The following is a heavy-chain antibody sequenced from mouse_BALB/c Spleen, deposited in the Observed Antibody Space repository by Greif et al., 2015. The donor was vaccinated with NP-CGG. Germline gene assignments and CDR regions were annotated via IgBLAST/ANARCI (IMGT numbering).Heavy chain of an antibody. Sequence: DVQLMESGGGLVQPGGSRKLSCAASGFTFSSFGMHWVRQAPEKGLEWVAYISSGSSTIYYADTVKGRFTISRDNPKNTLFLQMTSLRSEDTAMYYCARSGVLWYFDVWGAGTTVTVSS. J-gene: IGHJ1*01. V-gene: IGHV5-17*02. D-gene: IGHD2-14*01. CDR2: ISSGSSTI. CDR1: GFTFSSFG. CDR3: ARSGVLWYFDV.